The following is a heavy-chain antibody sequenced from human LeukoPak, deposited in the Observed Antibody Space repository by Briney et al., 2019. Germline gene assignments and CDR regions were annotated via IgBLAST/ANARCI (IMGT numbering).Heavy chain of an antibody. D-gene: IGHD3-22*01. J-gene: IGHJ4*02. CDR2: IYHSGST. CDR1: GYSISSGYY. Sequence: SETLSLTCAVSGYSISSGYYWGWIRQPPGKGLEWIGSIYHSGSTYYNPSLKSRVTISVGTSKNHFSLKLSSVTAADTAVYYCARVPYYYDSSGYYYVDYRGQGTLVTVSS. CDR3: ARVPYYYDSSGYYYVDY. V-gene: IGHV4-38-2*01.